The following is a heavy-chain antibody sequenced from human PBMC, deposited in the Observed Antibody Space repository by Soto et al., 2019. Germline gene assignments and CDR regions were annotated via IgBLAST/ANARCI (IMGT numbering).Heavy chain of an antibody. CDR3: ARRYGGNLDY. J-gene: IGHJ4*02. D-gene: IGHD1-26*01. V-gene: IGHV4-59*01. Sequence: PSETLSLTCIVSGGSISGYYWNWIRQPPGKGLEWIGCIYYSGSTNYNPSLKSRVTISVDTSKNQLSLKLTSVTAADTAVYYCARRYGGNLDYWGQGTLVTVSS. CDR1: GGSISGYY. CDR2: IYYSGST.